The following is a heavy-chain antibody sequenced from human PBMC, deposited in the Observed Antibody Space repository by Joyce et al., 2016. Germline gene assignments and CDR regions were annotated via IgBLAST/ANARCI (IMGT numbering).Heavy chain of an antibody. D-gene: IGHD2/OR15-2a*01. CDR1: GGHFYGYT. V-gene: IGHV1-69*04. Sequence: VQLVQSGAEVKKPGSSVTVSCKVSGGHFYGYTITWVRQAPGQGLEWMGRIIPIVGVANYARKFRGRVALTADKSTATAYLELNSLRLDDTAMFFCTRGRIEYSKTFNAYDIWGQGTMVTVSS. CDR2: IIPIVGVA. CDR3: TRGRIEYSKTFNAYDI. J-gene: IGHJ3*02.